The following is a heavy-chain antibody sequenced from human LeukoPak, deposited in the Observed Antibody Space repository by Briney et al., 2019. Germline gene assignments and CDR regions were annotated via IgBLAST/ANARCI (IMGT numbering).Heavy chain of an antibody. CDR2: MNPNSGNT. Sequence: ASVKVSCKASGGTFSSYAISWVRQAPGQGLEWMGWMNPNSGNTGYAQKFQGRVTMTRNTSISTAYMELSSLRSEDTAVYYCARVSVVVVSSADYYYYYGMDVWGQGTTVTVS. CDR1: GGTFSSYA. CDR3: ARVSVVVVSSADYYYYYGMDV. J-gene: IGHJ6*02. V-gene: IGHV1-8*02. D-gene: IGHD2-15*01.